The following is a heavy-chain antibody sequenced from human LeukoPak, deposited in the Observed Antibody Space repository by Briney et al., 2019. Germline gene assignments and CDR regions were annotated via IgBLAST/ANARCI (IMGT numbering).Heavy chain of an antibody. Sequence: PSETLSLTCTVSGGSISSYYWSWIRQPPGKGLEWIGYIYYSGSTNYNPSLKSRVTLSVDTSKNQFSLKLSSVTAADTAVYYCARCRRSGSYSRGYYFDYWGQGTLVTVSS. CDR2: IYYSGST. J-gene: IGHJ4*02. CDR1: GGSISSYY. D-gene: IGHD3-10*01. V-gene: IGHV4-59*12. CDR3: ARCRRSGSYSRGYYFDY.